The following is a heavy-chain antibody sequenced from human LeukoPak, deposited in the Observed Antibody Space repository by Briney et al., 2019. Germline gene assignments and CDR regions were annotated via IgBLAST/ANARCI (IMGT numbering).Heavy chain of an antibody. CDR1: GGSFSGYY. D-gene: IGHD3-10*01. Sequence: PSETLSLTCAVYGGSFSGYYWSWIRQPPGKGLEWIGEINHSGSTNYNPSLKSRVTISVDTSKNQFSQKLSSVTAADTAVYYCARVRTMVRGVRDWGQGTLVTVSS. CDR3: ARVRTMVRGVRD. CDR2: INHSGST. V-gene: IGHV4-34*01. J-gene: IGHJ4*02.